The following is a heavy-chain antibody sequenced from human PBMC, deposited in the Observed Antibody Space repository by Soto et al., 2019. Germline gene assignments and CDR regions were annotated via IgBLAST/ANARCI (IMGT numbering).Heavy chain of an antibody. Sequence: QVQLVQSGAEVKKPGASVKVSCKASGYTFTSYYMHWVRQAPGQGLEWMGIINPSGGSTSYAQKLQGRVTMTRDTSTSTVYMELSSLRSEDTAVYYCAIGYCSGGSCYGDAFDIWGQGTMVTVSS. CDR1: GYTFTSYY. J-gene: IGHJ3*02. CDR3: AIGYCSGGSCYGDAFDI. D-gene: IGHD2-15*01. V-gene: IGHV1-46*03. CDR2: INPSGGST.